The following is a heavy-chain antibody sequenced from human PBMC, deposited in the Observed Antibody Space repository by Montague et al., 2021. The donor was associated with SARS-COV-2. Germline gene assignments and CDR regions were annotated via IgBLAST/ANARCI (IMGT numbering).Heavy chain of an antibody. D-gene: IGHD2-2*01. Sequence: SETLSLTCTVSGGSISSYYWSWIRKPPGKGLERIGYIYYSGSTNYNPSLKSRVTISVDTSKNQFSLKLSSVTAADTAVYYCARRALGYSSSTSCETAFDIWGQGTMVTVSS. CDR1: GGSISSYY. V-gene: IGHV4-59*08. CDR3: ARRALGYSSSTSCETAFDI. J-gene: IGHJ3*02. CDR2: IYYSGST.